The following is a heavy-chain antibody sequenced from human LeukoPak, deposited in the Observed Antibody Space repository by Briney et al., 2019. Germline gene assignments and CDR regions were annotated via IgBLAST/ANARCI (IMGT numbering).Heavy chain of an antibody. Sequence: GGSLRLSCAASGFTFSNYWMHWVRQAPGKGLVWVSRIDGDGITTTYADSVKGRFTISRDNAKNTLYLQMNSLRAEDTAMYYCARDWDYYMDVWGKGTTATISS. V-gene: IGHV3-74*01. J-gene: IGHJ6*03. CDR1: GFTFSNYW. CDR3: ARDWDYYMDV. D-gene: IGHD3-16*01. CDR2: IDGDGITT.